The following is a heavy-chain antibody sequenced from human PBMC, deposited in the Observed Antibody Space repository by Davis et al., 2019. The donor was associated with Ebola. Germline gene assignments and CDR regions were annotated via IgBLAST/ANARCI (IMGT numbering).Heavy chain of an antibody. J-gene: IGHJ4*02. Sequence: RGSLRLSCAASGFTLGNYWMTWIRQAPGKWLEWLAYIREDGSTQAYVDSVRGRFTISRDNAKNSLYLQMNDLRAEDTAVYYCARDTGTFYVDYWGQGTLVTVSS. D-gene: IGHD1/OR15-1a*01. CDR1: GFTLGNYW. CDR2: IREDGSTQ. V-gene: IGHV3-7*03. CDR3: ARDTGTFYVDY.